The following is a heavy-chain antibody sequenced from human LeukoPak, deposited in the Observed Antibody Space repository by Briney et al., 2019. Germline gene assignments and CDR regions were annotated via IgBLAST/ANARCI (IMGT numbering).Heavy chain of an antibody. D-gene: IGHD6-6*01. CDR1: GGSISSQY. V-gene: IGHV4-59*08. CDR3: ARHFAYSSSSYFDY. J-gene: IGHJ4*02. Sequence: SETLSLTCTVSGGSISSQYWSWIRQPPGKGLEWIAGYIYYTGSTNYNPSLKSRVTMFEDKSKNQFSLRLYSVTVADTAVYYCARHFAYSSSSYFDYWGQGSLVTVSS. CDR2: IYYTGST.